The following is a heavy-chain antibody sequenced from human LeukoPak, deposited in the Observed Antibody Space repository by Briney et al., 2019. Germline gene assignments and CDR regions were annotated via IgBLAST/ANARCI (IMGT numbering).Heavy chain of an antibody. CDR2: IYYSGST. J-gene: IGHJ4*02. D-gene: IGHD3-3*01. Sequence: SETLSLTCTVSGGSISSYYWSWIRQPPGKGLEWIGYIYYSGSTNYNPSLKSRVTISVDMSKNQFSLKVTSVTAADTAVYYCARDSSEYDLGPDYWGQGTLVTVSS. CDR3: ARDSSEYDLGPDY. CDR1: GGSISSYY. V-gene: IGHV4-59*01.